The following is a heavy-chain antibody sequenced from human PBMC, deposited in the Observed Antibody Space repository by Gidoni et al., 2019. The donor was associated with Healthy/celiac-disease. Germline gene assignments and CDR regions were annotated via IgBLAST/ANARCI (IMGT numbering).Heavy chain of an antibody. CDR2: ISGSGGRT. CDR1: GFTFSSYA. Sequence: EVQLLASGGGLVQPGGSLRLSCAASGFTFSSYAMSWVRQAPGKGLEWVSAISGSGGRTYYADSVKGRFTTSRDNSKNTLYLQMNSLRAEDTAVYYCAKVSAAGTRNFDYWGQGTLVTVSS. CDR3: AKVSAAGTRNFDY. D-gene: IGHD6-13*01. V-gene: IGHV3-23*01. J-gene: IGHJ4*02.